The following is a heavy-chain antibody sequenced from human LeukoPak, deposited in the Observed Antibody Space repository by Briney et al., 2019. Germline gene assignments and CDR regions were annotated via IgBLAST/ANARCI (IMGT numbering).Heavy chain of an antibody. V-gene: IGHV4-59*01. D-gene: IGHD5-12*01. CDR3: AREDGYSGYVPSPAFDY. CDR1: GGSISSYY. CDR2: IYYSGST. Sequence: PSETLSLTCTVSGGSISSYYWSWIRQPPGKGLEWIGYIYYSGSTNYNPSLKSRVTISVDTSKNQFSLKLSSVTAADTAVYYCAREDGYSGYVPSPAFDYWGQGTLVTVSS. J-gene: IGHJ4*02.